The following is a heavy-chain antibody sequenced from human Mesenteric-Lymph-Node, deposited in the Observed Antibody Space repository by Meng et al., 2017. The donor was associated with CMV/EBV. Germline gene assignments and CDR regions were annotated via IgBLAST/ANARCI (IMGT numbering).Heavy chain of an antibody. V-gene: IGHV3-30*18. Sequence: GESLKISCKGSGYSFTSYWIGWVRQAPGKGLEWVAVISYDGSNKYYSDSVKGRFTISRDYSKNALYLQMNSLRAEDTAVYYCAKEYDPRARYFDLWGRGTLVTVSS. CDR2: ISYDGSNK. CDR3: AKEYDPRARYFDL. D-gene: IGHD3-3*01. CDR1: GYSFTSYW. J-gene: IGHJ2*01.